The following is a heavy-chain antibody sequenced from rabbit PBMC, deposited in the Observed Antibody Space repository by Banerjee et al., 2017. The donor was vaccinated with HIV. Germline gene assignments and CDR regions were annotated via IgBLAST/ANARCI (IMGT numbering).Heavy chain of an antibody. CDR1: GFDFSSYG. Sequence: QEQLVESGGGLVQPGGSLKLSCKASGFDFSSYGVSWVRQAPGKGLEWIGYIDPVFGSTYYASWVNGRFTISSHNAQNTLYLQLNSLTAADTATYFCVRGYSYDDYGDNLWGPGTLVTVS. J-gene: IGHJ4*01. CDR3: VRGYSYDDYGDNL. V-gene: IGHV1S47*01. CDR2: IDPVFGST. D-gene: IGHD2-1*01.